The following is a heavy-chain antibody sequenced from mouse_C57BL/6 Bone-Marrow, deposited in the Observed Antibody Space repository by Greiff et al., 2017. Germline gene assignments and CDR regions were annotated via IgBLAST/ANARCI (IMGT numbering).Heavy chain of an antibody. CDR2: GQGLEWIG. CDR3: SEGSAVYYCAVYYSNYAYAMDY. CDR1: YTFSRRVH. D-gene: IGHD2-5*01. J-gene: IGHJ4*01. Sequence: QVQLQQSGPELARPWASVKISCQAFYTFSRRVHFAIRDTNYWMQWVKQRPGQGLEWIGAIYPGNGDTSYNQKFKGKATLTADKSSRTASMQLSSLTSEGSAVYYCAVYYSNYAYAMDYWGQGTSGTVSS. V-gene: IGHV1-87*01.